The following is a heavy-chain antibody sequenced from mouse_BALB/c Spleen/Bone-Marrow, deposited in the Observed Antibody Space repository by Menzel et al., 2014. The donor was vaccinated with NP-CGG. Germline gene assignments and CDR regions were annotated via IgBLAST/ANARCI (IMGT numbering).Heavy chain of an antibody. Sequence: EVKLVESGGGLVQPGGSLKLSCATSGFTFSDYYMYWVRQTPEKRLEWVAYISNGGGSTYYPDTVKGRFTISRDNAKNTPYLQMSRLKSEDTAMYYCARPLYDGYYVAYWGQGTLVTVSA. D-gene: IGHD2-3*01. J-gene: IGHJ3*01. CDR3: ARPLYDGYYVAY. V-gene: IGHV5-12*02. CDR2: ISNGGGST. CDR1: GFTFSDYY.